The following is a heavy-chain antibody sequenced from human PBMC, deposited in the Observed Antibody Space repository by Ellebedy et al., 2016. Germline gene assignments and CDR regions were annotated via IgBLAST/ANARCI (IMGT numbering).Heavy chain of an antibody. D-gene: IGHD3-3*02. V-gene: IGHV4-31*03. J-gene: IGHJ6*03. CDR1: GGSITSGGYY. CDR2: IYYSGSP. CDR3: AREASTALFKWPYYYIDV. Sequence: SETLSLTCTVPGGSITSGGYYWSWIRQPPGKGLEWIGYIYYSGSPSYNPSLKSRLTISLDTSKNQFSLKLSSVTAADTAVYYCAREASTALFKWPYYYIDVWGKGTTVTVSS.